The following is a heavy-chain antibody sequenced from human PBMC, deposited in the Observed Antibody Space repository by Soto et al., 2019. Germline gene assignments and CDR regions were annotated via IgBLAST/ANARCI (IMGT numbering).Heavy chain of an antibody. V-gene: IGHV1-46*01. CDR2: INPSGGST. D-gene: IGHD6-19*01. CDR3: ARGTQQWLVRDAFDI. Sequence: ASVKVSCKASGYTFTSYYMHWVRQAPGQGLEWMGIINPSGGSTSYAQKFQGRVTMTRDTSTSTAYMELSSLRSEDTAVYYCARGTQQWLVRDAFDIWGQGAMVTVSS. CDR1: GYTFTSYY. J-gene: IGHJ3*02.